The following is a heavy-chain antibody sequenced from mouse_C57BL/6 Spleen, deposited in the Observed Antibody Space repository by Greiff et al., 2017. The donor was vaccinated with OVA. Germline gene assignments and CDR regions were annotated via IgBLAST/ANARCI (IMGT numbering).Heavy chain of an antibody. CDR1: GYTFTSYW. V-gene: IGHV1-52*01. J-gene: IGHJ4*01. CDR2: IDPSDSET. Sequence: QVQLKQPGAELVRPGSSVKLSCKASGYTFTSYWMHWVKQRPIQGLEWIGNIDPSDSETHYNQKFKDKATLTVDKSSSTAYMQLSSLTSEDSAVYYCARESITTVVANYYAMDYWGQGTSVTVSS. CDR3: ARESITTVVANYYAMDY. D-gene: IGHD1-1*01.